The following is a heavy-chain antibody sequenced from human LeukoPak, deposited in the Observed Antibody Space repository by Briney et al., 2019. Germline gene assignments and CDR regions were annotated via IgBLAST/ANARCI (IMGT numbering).Heavy chain of an antibody. V-gene: IGHV3-7*01. CDR2: IKQDGSEK. CDR3: ARDRGGSYPPFDY. J-gene: IGHJ4*02. CDR1: GFTVSINY. D-gene: IGHD1-26*01. Sequence: GGSLRLSCAASGFTVSINYMSWVRQAPGKGLEWVANIKQDGSEKYYVDSVKGRFTISRDNAKNSLYLQMNSLRAEDTAVYYCARDRGGSYPPFDYWGQGTLVTVSS.